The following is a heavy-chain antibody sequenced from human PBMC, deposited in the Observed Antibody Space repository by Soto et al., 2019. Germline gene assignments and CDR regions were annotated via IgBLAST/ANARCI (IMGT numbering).Heavy chain of an antibody. CDR2: IWYDGSNK. CDR1: GFTFSSYG. V-gene: IGHV3-33*01. Sequence: QVQLVESGGGVVQPGRSLRLSCAASGFTFSSYGMHWVRQAPGKGLEWVAVIWYDGSNKYYADSVKGRFTISRDNSKNTLYLQMNSLRAEDTAVYYCARDRRAGDVLPVDYWGQGTLVTVSS. J-gene: IGHJ4*02. D-gene: IGHD7-27*01. CDR3: ARDRRAGDVLPVDY.